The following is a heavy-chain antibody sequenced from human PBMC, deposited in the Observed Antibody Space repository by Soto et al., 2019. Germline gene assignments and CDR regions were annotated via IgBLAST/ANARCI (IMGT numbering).Heavy chain of an antibody. V-gene: IGHV4-30-4*01. CDR3: ATREYSSLSINWFDP. CDR1: GGSVVLVNHY. D-gene: IGHD6-6*01. J-gene: IGHJ5*02. CDR2: IYNGGHT. Sequence: PSEILSLTCSVSGGSVVLVNHYSRRNRQPPGKGLEWLGYIYNGGHTFYNPSLKSRDQILVDKSRNQLSLRLNSVTAADTPVSFCATREYSSLSINWFDPWGQGALVTVSS.